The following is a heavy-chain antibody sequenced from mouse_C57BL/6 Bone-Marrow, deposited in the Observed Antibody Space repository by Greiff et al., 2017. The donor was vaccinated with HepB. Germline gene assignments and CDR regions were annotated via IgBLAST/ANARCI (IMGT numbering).Heavy chain of an antibody. V-gene: IGHV1-39*01. CDR2: INPNYGTT. J-gene: IGHJ2*01. CDR3: ALPLYYGYDAVVFDY. CDR1: GYSFTDYN. D-gene: IGHD2-2*01. Sequence: LEESGPELVKPGASVKISCKASGYSFTDYNMNWVKQSNGKSLEWIGVINPNYGTTSYNQKFKGKATLTVDQSSSTAYMQLNSLTSEDSAVYYCALPLYYGYDAVVFDYWGQGTTLTVSS.